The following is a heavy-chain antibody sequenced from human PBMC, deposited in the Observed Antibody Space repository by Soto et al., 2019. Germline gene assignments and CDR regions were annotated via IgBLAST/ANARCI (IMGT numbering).Heavy chain of an antibody. Sequence: QVQLVQSGAEVKKPGASVKVSCKASGYTFTGYYMHWVRQAPGQGLEWMGWINPNSGGTNYAQKFQGWVTMTRDTYLSTAYMELSRLRSDDTAVYYCARGRRLWFGELLRVRGGFDYWGQGTLVTVSS. J-gene: IGHJ4*02. V-gene: IGHV1-2*04. CDR2: INPNSGGT. D-gene: IGHD3-10*01. CDR1: GYTFTGYY. CDR3: ARGRRLWFGELLRVRGGFDY.